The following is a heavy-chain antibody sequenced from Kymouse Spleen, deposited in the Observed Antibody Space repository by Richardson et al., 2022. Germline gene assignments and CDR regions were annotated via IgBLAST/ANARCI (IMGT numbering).Heavy chain of an antibody. CDR3: ARAGWIAARPDGYYYYYYGMDV. Sequence: QVQLQQWGAGLLKPSETLSLTCAVYGGSFSGYYWSWIRQPPGKGLEWIGEINHSGSTNYNPSLKSRVTISVDTSKNQFSLKLSSVTAADTAVYYCARAGWIAARPDGYYYYYYGMDVWGQGTTVTVSS. D-gene: IGHD6-6*01. CDR2: INHSGST. V-gene: IGHV4-34*01. CDR1: GGSFSGYY. J-gene: IGHJ6*02.